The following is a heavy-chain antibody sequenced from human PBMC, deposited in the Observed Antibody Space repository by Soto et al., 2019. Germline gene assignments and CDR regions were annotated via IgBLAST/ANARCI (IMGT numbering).Heavy chain of an antibody. V-gene: IGHV1-24*01. CDR3: ATDLGVALAPLSILYFQQ. D-gene: IGHD3-10*01. CDR2: FDPEEGKM. Sequence: GASVKVSCKVSGHSLNELCMHWVRQPPGKGLEWIGGFDPEEGKMIYAQNFQGRVTMTEDTSTDTAYMELNSLTSEDTAIYYCATDLGVALAPLSILYFQQWGQGTVVTVSS. CDR1: GHSLNELC. J-gene: IGHJ1*01.